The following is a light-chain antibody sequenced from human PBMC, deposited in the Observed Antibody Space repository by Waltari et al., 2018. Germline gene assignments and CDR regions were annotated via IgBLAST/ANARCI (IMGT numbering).Light chain of an antibody. CDR2: SNK. Sequence: QQQQGQPPKHLAYSNKNRPQGIAERISASRSGNTASLSITGRRPEDEADYHCSACDTSLNGWVFGGGTKLTVL. V-gene: IGLV10-54*01. J-gene: IGLJ3*02. CDR3: SACDTSLNGWV.